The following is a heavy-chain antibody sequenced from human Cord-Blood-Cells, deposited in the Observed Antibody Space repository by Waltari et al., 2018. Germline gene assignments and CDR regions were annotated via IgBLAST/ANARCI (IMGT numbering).Heavy chain of an antibody. CDR3: ASWGSGELLDDAFDI. CDR1: GYTFTGYY. V-gene: IGHV1-2*02. J-gene: IGHJ3*02. CDR2: INPNSGGT. D-gene: IGHD1-26*01. Sequence: QVQLVQSGAEVKKPGASVKVSCKASGYTFTGYYMHWVRQAPGQGLEWMGWINPNSGGTKYAQKFQGRVTMTRDTSISTAYMGLSRLRSDDTAVYYCASWGSGELLDDAFDIWGQGTMVTVSS.